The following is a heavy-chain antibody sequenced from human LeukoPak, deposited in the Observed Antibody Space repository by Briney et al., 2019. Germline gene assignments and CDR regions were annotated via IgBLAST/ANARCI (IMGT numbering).Heavy chain of an antibody. Sequence: ASVKVSCKASGYTFTSYGISWVRQAPGQGLEWMGRINPNSGGTNYAQKFQGRVTMTRDTSISTAYMELSRLRSDDTAVYYCARSRYYYGSGSYFLNWFDPWGQGTLVTVSS. V-gene: IGHV1-2*06. J-gene: IGHJ5*02. CDR2: INPNSGGT. CDR1: GYTFTSYG. D-gene: IGHD3-10*01. CDR3: ARSRYYYGSGSYFLNWFDP.